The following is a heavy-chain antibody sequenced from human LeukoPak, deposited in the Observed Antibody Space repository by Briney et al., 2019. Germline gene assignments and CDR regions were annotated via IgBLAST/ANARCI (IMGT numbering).Heavy chain of an antibody. CDR3: ARDSLYGDYPNDAFDI. D-gene: IGHD4-17*01. J-gene: IGHJ3*02. Sequence: GGSLRLSCAASGFTFSSYGMHRVRQAPGKGLEWVAVIWYDGSNKYYADSVKGRFTISRDNSKNTLYLQMNSLRAEDTAVYYCARDSLYGDYPNDAFDIWGQGTMVTVSS. V-gene: IGHV3-33*01. CDR2: IWYDGSNK. CDR1: GFTFSSYG.